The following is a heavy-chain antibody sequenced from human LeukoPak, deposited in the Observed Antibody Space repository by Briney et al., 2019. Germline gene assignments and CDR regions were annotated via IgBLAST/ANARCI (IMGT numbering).Heavy chain of an antibody. Sequence: GGSLRLSCAASGFTFSNYSMNWVRQAPGKGLEWLSYISSSSSTIYYADSVKGRFTISRDNAQNSLYLQMNSLRAEDTAVYYCARDDDYSNCEFDYWGQGTLVTVSS. CDR3: ARDDDYSNCEFDY. V-gene: IGHV3-48*01. J-gene: IGHJ4*02. CDR2: ISSSSSTI. CDR1: GFTFSNYS. D-gene: IGHD4-11*01.